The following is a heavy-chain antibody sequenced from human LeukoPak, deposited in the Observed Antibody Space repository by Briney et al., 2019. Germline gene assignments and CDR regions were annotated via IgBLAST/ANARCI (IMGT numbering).Heavy chain of an antibody. J-gene: IGHJ6*02. CDR1: GYSFTNYW. CDR3: ASPSIAATGAPYYYYGMDV. D-gene: IGHD6-13*01. V-gene: IGHV5-51*01. Sequence: GESLKISCKGSGYSFTNYWIGWVRQMPGKGLEWMGIIYPGDSDTRCSPSFQGQVTISADKSISTAYLQWSSLKASDTAIYYCASPSIAATGAPYYYYGMDVWGQGTTVTVSS. CDR2: IYPGDSDT.